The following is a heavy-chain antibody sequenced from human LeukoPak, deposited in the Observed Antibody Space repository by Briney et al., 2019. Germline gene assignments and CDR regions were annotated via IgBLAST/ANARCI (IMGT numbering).Heavy chain of an antibody. CDR2: LNPIYRDT. J-gene: IGHJ3*02. CDR3: ARGAYDYDAFDI. CDR1: GYSIAGYY. D-gene: IGHD4-11*01. Sequence: ASVKVSCKNPGYSIAGYYIHWVRQAPGQGLEWMGRLNPIYRDTNFAQRFQGRVTMTRDTTITTAFMELNNLRSDDTAIYYCARGAYDYDAFDIWGQGTMVTVSS. V-gene: IGHV1-2*06.